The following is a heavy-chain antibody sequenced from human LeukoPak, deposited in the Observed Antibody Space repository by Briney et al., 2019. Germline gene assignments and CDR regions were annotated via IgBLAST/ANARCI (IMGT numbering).Heavy chain of an antibody. Sequence: GGSLRLSCAASGFTVSSNYMSWVRQAPGKGLEWVSVIYSGGSTYYADSVKGRVTISRDNSKNTLYLQMNSLRAEDTAVYYCARDRDDYGSGKDGMDVWGQGTTVTVSS. CDR3: ARDRDDYGSGKDGMDV. J-gene: IGHJ6*02. CDR2: IYSGGST. D-gene: IGHD3-10*01. CDR1: GFTVSSNY. V-gene: IGHV3-66*01.